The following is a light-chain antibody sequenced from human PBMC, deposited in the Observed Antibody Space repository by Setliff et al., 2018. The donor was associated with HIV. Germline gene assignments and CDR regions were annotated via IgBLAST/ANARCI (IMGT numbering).Light chain of an antibody. CDR1: SSDVGGYNY. J-gene: IGLJ1*01. CDR3: SSYTSNNSGV. CDR2: DVT. Sequence: QSVLTQPASVSGSPGQSITISCTGTSSDVGGYNYASWYQQHPGKAPKLMIYDVTNRPSGVSNRFSGSNSGNTASLTISGLQAEDEADYYCSSYTSNNSGVFGTGTKVTVL. V-gene: IGLV2-14*03.